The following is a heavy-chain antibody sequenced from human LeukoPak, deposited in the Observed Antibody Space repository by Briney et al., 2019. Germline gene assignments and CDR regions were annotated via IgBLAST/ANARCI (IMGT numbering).Heavy chain of an antibody. J-gene: IGHJ4*02. D-gene: IGHD6-13*01. CDR2: IKSKTDGGTT. CDR3: TRVTAAGTNDY. V-gene: IGHV3-15*01. CDR1: GFTFSDAW. Sequence: GGSLRLSCAASGFTFSDAWMSWVRQAPGKGLEWVGRIKSKTDGGTTDYAAPVKGRFTISRDDSKNALFLQMNSLKTEDTAVYYCTRVTAAGTNDYWGQGTLVTVSS.